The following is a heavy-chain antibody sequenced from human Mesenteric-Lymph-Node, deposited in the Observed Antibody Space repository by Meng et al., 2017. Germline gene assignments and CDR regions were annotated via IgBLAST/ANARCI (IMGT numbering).Heavy chain of an antibody. D-gene: IGHD6-19*01. V-gene: IGHV4-59*12. Sequence: SETLSLTCTVSGGSISSYYWSWIRQPPGKGLEWIGYIYYSGSTNYNPSLKSRVTMSVDTSKNQFSLKLRSVTAADTAVYYCARELYSSGWYGESWGQGTLVTVSS. CDR1: GGSISSYY. J-gene: IGHJ4*02. CDR3: ARELYSSGWYGES. CDR2: IYYSGST.